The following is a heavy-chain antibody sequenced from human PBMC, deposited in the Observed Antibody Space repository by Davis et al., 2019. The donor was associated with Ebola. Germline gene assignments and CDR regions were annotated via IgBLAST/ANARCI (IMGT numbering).Heavy chain of an antibody. CDR3: ARDPLSTTYDAFDI. J-gene: IGHJ3*02. Sequence: AASVKVSCKASGYTFTSYGITWVRHAPAQPLALFVFLNAGNGNTQYLEKFQGRVTITRDTSASTAYMELSSLRTGDTAVYYCARDPLSTTYDAFDIWGQGTMVTVSS. CDR2: LNAGNGNT. CDR1: GYTFTSYG. V-gene: IGHV1-3*01. D-gene: IGHD1-1*01.